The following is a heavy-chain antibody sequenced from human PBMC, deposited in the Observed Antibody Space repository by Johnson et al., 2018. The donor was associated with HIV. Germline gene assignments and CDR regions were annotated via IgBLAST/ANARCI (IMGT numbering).Heavy chain of an antibody. J-gene: IGHJ3*02. D-gene: IGHD3-16*01. V-gene: IGHV3-74*01. CDR2: TNSDGSST. CDR1: GFIFSRSW. Sequence: VQLVESGGGLVQPGGSLRLSCAASGFIFSRSWMHWVRQAPGKGLVWVSRTNSDGSSTSYADSVRGRFTISRENAKNSLFLQMNSPRAGDMTVYYCAKEKDYGAFDIWGQGTMVTVSS. CDR3: AKEKDYGAFDI.